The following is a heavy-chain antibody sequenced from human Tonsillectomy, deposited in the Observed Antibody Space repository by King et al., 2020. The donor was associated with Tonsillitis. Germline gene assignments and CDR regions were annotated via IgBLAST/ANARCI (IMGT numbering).Heavy chain of an antibody. D-gene: IGHD3-3*01. Sequence: VQLVESGGGLVQPGGSLRLSCAASGFTVSSNYMNWVRQAPGKGLEWVSVIYSDGSTYYTDSVKGRFTISRHNSKNTLDLQMNSLRGEDTAVYYCARALRFLEWPDAFDIWGQGTMVTVSS. J-gene: IGHJ3*02. CDR3: ARALRFLEWPDAFDI. V-gene: IGHV3-53*04. CDR2: IYSDGST. CDR1: GFTVSSNY.